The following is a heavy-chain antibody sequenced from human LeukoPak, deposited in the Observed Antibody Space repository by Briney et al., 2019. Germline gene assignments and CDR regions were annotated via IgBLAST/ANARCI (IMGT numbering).Heavy chain of an antibody. CDR2: FNHSGST. V-gene: IGHV4-34*01. D-gene: IGHD2-15*01. CDR1: VGSFSGYY. Sequence: SETLSLTCAVYVGSFSGYYWSGLRQPPGKGLKWIGEFNHSGSTNYNPSLKSRVTISVDTSKNQFSLKLISVTAADTAVYYCARVSPYCSGGSCYFDYWGQGTLVTVSS. J-gene: IGHJ4*02. CDR3: ARVSPYCSGGSCYFDY.